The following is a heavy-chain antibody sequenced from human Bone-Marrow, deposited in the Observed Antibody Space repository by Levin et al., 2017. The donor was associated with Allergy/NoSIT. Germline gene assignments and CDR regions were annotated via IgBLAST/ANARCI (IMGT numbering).Heavy chain of an antibody. Sequence: SVKVSCKASGDTFTTYPLNWVRQAPGQGLEWMGGVMPIAGAAAHYAQKFRGRVTISADESTNTAYMELSSLRSEDTAVYYCATFGIVDVWGPGSLVTVSS. V-gene: IGHV1-69*13. CDR1: GDTFTTYP. CDR3: ATFGIVDV. D-gene: IGHD3-10*01. CDR2: VMPIAGAA. J-gene: IGHJ4*02.